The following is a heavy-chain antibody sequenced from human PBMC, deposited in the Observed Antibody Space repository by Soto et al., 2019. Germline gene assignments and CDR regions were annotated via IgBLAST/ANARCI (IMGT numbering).Heavy chain of an antibody. Sequence: SEPTLVNPTQTLTLTCGLSVFSLSTRGMRVSWIRQPPGKALEWLARIDWDDDKFYSTSLKTRLTISKDTSKNQVVLTMTNMDPVDTATYYCARTYYDILTGYSFDYWGQGTLVT. D-gene: IGHD3-9*01. CDR3: ARTYYDILTGYSFDY. J-gene: IGHJ4*02. CDR1: VFSLSTRGMR. V-gene: IGHV2-70*04. CDR2: IDWDDDK.